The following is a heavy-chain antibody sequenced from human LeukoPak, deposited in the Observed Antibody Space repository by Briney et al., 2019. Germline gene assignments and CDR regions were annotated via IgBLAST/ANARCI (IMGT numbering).Heavy chain of an antibody. J-gene: IGHJ4*02. CDR3: ARVGLSQVRGVLDY. CDR2: IIHSGST. CDR1: GGSFSGYY. D-gene: IGHD3-10*01. V-gene: IGHV4-34*12. Sequence: PSETLSLTCAVYGGSFSGYYWSWIRQPPGKGLEWIGEIIHSGSTNYNPSLKSRVTISVDTSKNQFSLKLSSVTAADTAVYYCARVGLSQVRGVLDYWGQGTLVTVSS.